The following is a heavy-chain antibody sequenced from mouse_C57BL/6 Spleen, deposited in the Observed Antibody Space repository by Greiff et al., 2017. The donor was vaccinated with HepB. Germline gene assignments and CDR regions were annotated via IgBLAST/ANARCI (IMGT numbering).Heavy chain of an antibody. D-gene: IGHD2-4*01. V-gene: IGHV7-3*01. CDR3: ARSYDYVRYFDV. Sequence: EVKLVESGGGLVQPGGSLSLSCAASGFTFTDYYMSWVRQPPGKALEWLGFIRNKANGYTTKYSASVKGRFTISRDNSQSILYLQMNALRAEDSATYYCARSYDYVRYFDVWGTGTTVTVSS. CDR1: GFTFTDYY. CDR2: IRNKANGYTT. J-gene: IGHJ1*03.